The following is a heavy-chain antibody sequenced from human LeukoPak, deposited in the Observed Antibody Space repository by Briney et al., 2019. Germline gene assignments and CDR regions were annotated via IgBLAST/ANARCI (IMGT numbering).Heavy chain of an antibody. J-gene: IGHJ4*02. CDR1: GFTFSSYA. CDR2: ISYDGSNK. CDR3: ARDNLRGTGYDSSGYRYWLAGFVGY. D-gene: IGHD3-22*01. Sequence: PGRSLRLSCAATGFTFSSYAMHWVRQAPGKGLEWVAVISYDGSNKYYADSVKGRFTISRDNSKNTLYLQMNSLRAEDTAVYYCARDNLRGTGYDSSGYRYWLAGFVGYWGQGTLVTVSS. V-gene: IGHV3-30-3*01.